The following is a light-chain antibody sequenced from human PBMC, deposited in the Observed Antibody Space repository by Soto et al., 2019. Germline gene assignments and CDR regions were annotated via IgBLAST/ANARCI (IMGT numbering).Light chain of an antibody. CDR2: DAS. J-gene: IGKJ1*01. V-gene: IGKV3-20*01. CDR1: QSVSSY. Sequence: EIVMTQSPATLSLSPGERATLSCRASQSVSSYLAWYQQKPGQAPRLLIYDASNRATGIPARFSGSGSGTDLTLTISRLEPEDFAVYYCQQYGSSGTFGQGTKVDI. CDR3: QQYGSSGT.